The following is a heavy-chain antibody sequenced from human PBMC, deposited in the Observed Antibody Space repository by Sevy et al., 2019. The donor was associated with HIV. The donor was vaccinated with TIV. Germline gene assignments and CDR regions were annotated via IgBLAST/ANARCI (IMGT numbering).Heavy chain of an antibody. V-gene: IGHV3-23*01. CDR1: GFTFSSYA. CDR3: AKLSCSDGNCFSIDY. J-gene: IGHJ4*02. Sequence: GGSLRLSCAASGFTFSSYAMTWVRQAPGKGLEWVSGISASGASTYYADSVKGRFTISRDNSKNTLYMQINSLRAEDTAVYYGAKLSCSDGNCFSIDYWGQGTLVTVSS. CDR2: ISASGAST. D-gene: IGHD2-15*01.